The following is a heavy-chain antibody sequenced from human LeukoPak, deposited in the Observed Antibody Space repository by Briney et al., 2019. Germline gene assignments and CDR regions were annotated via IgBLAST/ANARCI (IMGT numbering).Heavy chain of an antibody. D-gene: IGHD2-15*01. V-gene: IGHV3-7*01. CDR1: GFTFSSYW. CDR3: ARWARYCSSGSCYSWFDP. J-gene: IGHJ5*02. Sequence: PGGSLRLSCAASGFTFSSYWMSWVRQAPGKGLEWVANMKLDGSEEYYVDSVKGRFTISSDYDKNSLYLQMNSLRVDDTAVYYCARWARYCSSGSCYSWFDPWGQGTLVTVSS. CDR2: MKLDGSEE.